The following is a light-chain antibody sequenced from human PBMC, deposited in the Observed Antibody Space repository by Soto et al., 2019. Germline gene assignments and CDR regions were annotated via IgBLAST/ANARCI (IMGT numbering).Light chain of an antibody. CDR2: EVS. J-gene: IGLJ1*01. V-gene: IGLV2-14*01. CDR1: SSDIGAYNY. CDR3: FSFTTDWTHV. Sequence: SVLTQPPSASGTPGQSITISCTGSSSDIGAYNYVSWFQQYPGKAPKLIISEVSNRPSGVSNRFSGSKSGTAASLTISGLQTEDEADYFCFSFTTDWTHVFGTGTKVTVL.